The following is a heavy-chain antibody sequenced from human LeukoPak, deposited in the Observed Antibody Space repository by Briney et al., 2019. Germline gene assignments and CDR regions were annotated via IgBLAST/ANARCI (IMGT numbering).Heavy chain of an antibody. CDR2: ISSNGGST. D-gene: IGHD3-22*01. V-gene: IGHV3-64*01. Sequence: PGGSLRLSCAASGFTFSSYAMHWVRQAPGKGLEYVSAISSNGGSTYYANSVKGRFTISRDNSKNTLYLQMGSLRAEDMAVYYCARDSLPSSGYGFISYWGQGTLVTVSS. CDR1: GFTFSSYA. CDR3: ARDSLPSSGYGFISY. J-gene: IGHJ4*02.